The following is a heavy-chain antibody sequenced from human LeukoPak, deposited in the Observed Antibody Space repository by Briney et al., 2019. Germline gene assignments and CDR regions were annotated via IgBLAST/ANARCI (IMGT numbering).Heavy chain of an antibody. V-gene: IGHV4-38-2*01. D-gene: IGHD3-22*01. CDR2: INHSGNT. CDR3: ARRYYDSSGYSFDY. Sequence: PSETLSLTCAVSDYSISSGYYWGWIRQPPGKGLEWIASINHSGNTFYNPSLKSRVTISVDTSKNQFSLKLSSVTAADTALYYCARRYYDSSGYSFDYWGQGTRVTVSS. CDR1: DYSISSGYY. J-gene: IGHJ4*02.